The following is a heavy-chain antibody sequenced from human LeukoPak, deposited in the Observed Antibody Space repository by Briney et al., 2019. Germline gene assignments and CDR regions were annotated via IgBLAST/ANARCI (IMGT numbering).Heavy chain of an antibody. CDR1: GFTFSSYE. Sequence: PGGSLRLSCAASGFTFSSYEMNWVRQAPGKGLEWVSYISSSGSTIYYADSVKGRFTISRDNAKNSLYLQMNSLRAEDTAVYYCAREPDYGDYVYWYFDLWGCGTLVTVSS. D-gene: IGHD4-17*01. V-gene: IGHV3-48*03. CDR2: ISSSGSTI. J-gene: IGHJ2*01. CDR3: AREPDYGDYVYWYFDL.